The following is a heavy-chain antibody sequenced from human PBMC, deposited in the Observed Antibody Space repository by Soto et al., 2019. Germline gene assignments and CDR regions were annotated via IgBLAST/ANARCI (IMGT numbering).Heavy chain of an antibody. D-gene: IGHD3-22*01. CDR1: GGTFSSYA. CDR3: ARWCGADSSGYFFDY. J-gene: IGHJ4*02. CDR2: IIPIFGTA. V-gene: IGHV1-69*06. Sequence: QVQLVQSGAEVKKPGSSVKVSCKASGGTFSSYAISWVRQAPGQGLEWMGGIIPIFGTANYAQKFQGRVTSTADKSTSTAYMELISRRSEYTAGYSCARWCGADSSGYFFDYWGQGAVVTVSA.